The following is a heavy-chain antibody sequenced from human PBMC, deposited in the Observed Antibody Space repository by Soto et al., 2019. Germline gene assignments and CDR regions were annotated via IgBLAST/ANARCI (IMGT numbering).Heavy chain of an antibody. CDR2: IYYSGST. CDR3: ARLSVTTSDNWFDP. Sequence: SETLSLTCTVSGGSIISSSYYWGWIRQPPGKGLEWIGSIYYSGSTYYNPSLKSRVTISVDTSKNQFSLKLSSVTAADTAVYYCARLSVTTSDNWFDPWGQGTLVTVSS. CDR1: GGSIISSSYY. J-gene: IGHJ5*02. D-gene: IGHD4-17*01. V-gene: IGHV4-39*01.